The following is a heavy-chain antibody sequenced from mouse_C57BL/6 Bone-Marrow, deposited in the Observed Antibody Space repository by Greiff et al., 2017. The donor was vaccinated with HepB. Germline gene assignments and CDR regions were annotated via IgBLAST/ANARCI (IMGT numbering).Heavy chain of an antibody. V-gene: IGHV3-3*01. CDR3: ARALYYSYAMDY. D-gene: IGHD2-12*01. Sequence: EVQLQESGPSLVRPSQTLSLTCTVTGFSINSDCYWIWIRQFPGNKLEYIGYTFYSGITYYNPSLGSRTYITRDTSKNQFSLKLSSLTTEDTATYYCARALYYSYAMDYWGQGTSVTVSS. CDR2: TFYSGIT. CDR1: GFSINSDCY. J-gene: IGHJ4*01.